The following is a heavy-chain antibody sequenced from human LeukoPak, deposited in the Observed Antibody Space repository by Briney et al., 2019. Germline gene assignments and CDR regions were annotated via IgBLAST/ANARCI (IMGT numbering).Heavy chain of an antibody. J-gene: IGHJ4*02. CDR3: ARWGPSTRTNPPSAPIKDGSDTAMVFIDY. CDR2: IYYSGST. Sequence: SETLSLTCTVSGGSISSNTYYWGWIRQPPGKGLEWIGSIYYSGSTYYNPSLKSRVTISVDTSKNQFSLKLSSVTAADTAVYYCARWGPSTRTNPPSAPIKDGSDTAMVFIDYWGQGTLVTVSS. CDR1: GGSISSNTYY. V-gene: IGHV4-39*07. D-gene: IGHD5-18*01.